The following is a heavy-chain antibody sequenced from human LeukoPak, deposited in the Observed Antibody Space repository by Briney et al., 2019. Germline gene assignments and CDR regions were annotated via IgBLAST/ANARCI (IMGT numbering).Heavy chain of an antibody. V-gene: IGHV3-23*01. CDR2: ISGSGGST. Sequence: GGSLRLSCAASGFTFSSYAMSWVRQAPGKGLEWVSAISGSGGSTYYADSVKGRFTISRDNSKNTLYLQMNSLRAEDTAVYYCAKDNPFHPDIAVADGQGTWGQGTLVTVSS. CDR3: AKDNPFHPDIAVADGQGT. D-gene: IGHD6-19*01. CDR1: GFTFSSYA. J-gene: IGHJ5*02.